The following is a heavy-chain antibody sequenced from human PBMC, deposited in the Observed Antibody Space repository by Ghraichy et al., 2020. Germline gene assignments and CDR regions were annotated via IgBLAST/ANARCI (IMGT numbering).Heavy chain of an antibody. Sequence: ASVKVSCKASGYTFTSYGISWVRQAPGQGLEWMGWISAYNGNTNYAQKLQGRVTMTTDTSTSTAYMELRSLRSDDTAVYYCARVSRGSGTNPFDYWGQGTLVTVSS. CDR1: GYTFTSYG. CDR2: ISAYNGNT. CDR3: ARVSRGSGTNPFDY. D-gene: IGHD6-19*01. V-gene: IGHV1-18*04. J-gene: IGHJ4*02.